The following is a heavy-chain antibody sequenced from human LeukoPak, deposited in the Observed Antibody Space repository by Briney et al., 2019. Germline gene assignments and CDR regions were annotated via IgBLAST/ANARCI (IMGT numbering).Heavy chain of an antibody. Sequence: ASVKVSCKASGYTSTGYYMHWVRQAPGQGLEWMGWINPNSGGTNYAQKFQGRVIMTRDTSISTAYMELSRLRSDDTAVYYCARGDQDYYDSSGYYCDYWGQGTLVTVSS. CDR1: GYTSTGYY. CDR2: INPNSGGT. CDR3: ARGDQDYYDSSGYYCDY. J-gene: IGHJ4*02. V-gene: IGHV1-2*02. D-gene: IGHD3-22*01.